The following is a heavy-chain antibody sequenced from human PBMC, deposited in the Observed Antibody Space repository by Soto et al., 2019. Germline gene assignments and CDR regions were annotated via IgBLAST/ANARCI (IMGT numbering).Heavy chain of an antibody. CDR3: SRELTGTYYFDY. J-gene: IGHJ4*02. CDR2: IYYSGST. Sequence: QVQLQESGPGLVKPSQTLSLTCTVSGGSISSGGYYWSWIRQHPGKGLEWIGYIYYSGSTYYNPSLKCRVTISVDTSKNQFSLNLSSVTAADTAVYYCSRELTGTYYFDYWGQGTLVTVSS. CDR1: GGSISSGGYY. D-gene: IGHD1-7*01. V-gene: IGHV4-31*03.